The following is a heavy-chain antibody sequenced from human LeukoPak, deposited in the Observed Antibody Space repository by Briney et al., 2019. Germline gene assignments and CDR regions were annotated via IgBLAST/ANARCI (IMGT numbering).Heavy chain of an antibody. V-gene: IGHV1-69*05. J-gene: IGHJ3*02. CDR1: GGTFSSYA. CDR3: ASYVVVVAAKGAFDI. D-gene: IGHD2-15*01. CDR2: IIPIFGTA. Sequence: SVKVSCKASGGTFSSYAISWVRQAPGQGLEWMGRIIPIFGTANYAQKFQGRVTITTNESTSTAYMELSSLRSEDTAVYYCASYVVVVAAKGAFDIWGQGTMVTVSS.